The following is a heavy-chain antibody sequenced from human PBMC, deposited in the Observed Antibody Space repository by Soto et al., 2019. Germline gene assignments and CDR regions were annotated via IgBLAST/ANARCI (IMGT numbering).Heavy chain of an antibody. CDR1: GFTFSSYG. Sequence: LRLSCAASGFTFSSYGMHWVRQAPGKGLEWVSYISSSGSTIYYADSVKGRFTISRDNAKNSLYLQMNSLRAEDTAVYYCARDATYCTNGVCSFYFDYWGQGXLVTVYS. CDR2: ISSSGSTI. V-gene: IGHV3-48*03. J-gene: IGHJ4*02. CDR3: ARDATYCTNGVCSFYFDY. D-gene: IGHD2-8*01.